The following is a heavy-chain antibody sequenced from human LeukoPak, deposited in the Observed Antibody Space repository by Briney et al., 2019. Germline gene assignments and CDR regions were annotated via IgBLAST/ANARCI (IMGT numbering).Heavy chain of an antibody. CDR2: VDPEDGET. CDR1: GYTFTDYY. D-gene: IGHD1-7*01. J-gene: IGHJ3*02. Sequence: AASVKISCKVSGYTFTDYYKHWVQHAPGKGLERMGLVDPEDGETIYAENFQGRVTITADTSSDKPYMELSSPRTDEQTAYYCSTSGITGTDLPPHAFDIWGQGTMVTVSS. CDR3: STSGITGTDLPPHAFDI. V-gene: IGHV1-69-2*01.